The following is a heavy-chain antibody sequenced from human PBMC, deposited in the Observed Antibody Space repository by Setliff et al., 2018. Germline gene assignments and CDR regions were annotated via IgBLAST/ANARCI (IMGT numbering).Heavy chain of an antibody. D-gene: IGHD6-13*01. CDR2: IYPGDSDT. J-gene: IGHJ6*02. V-gene: IGHV5-51*01. CDR3: ARVGQQLVYYYYGMDV. Sequence: GESLKISCKGSGYSFTSYWIGWVRQMPGKGLEWMGIIYPGDSDTRYSPSFQGQVTISADKSVSTAYLQWSSLKASDTAMYYCARVGQQLVYYYYGMDVWGQGTTVTVSS. CDR1: GYSFTSYW.